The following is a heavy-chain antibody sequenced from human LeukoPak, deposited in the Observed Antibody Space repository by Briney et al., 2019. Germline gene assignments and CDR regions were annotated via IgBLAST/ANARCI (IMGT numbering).Heavy chain of an antibody. D-gene: IGHD1-26*01. V-gene: IGHV4-59*08. CDR1: GFTFGHYT. CDR3: ARQGSGGRSFDV. Sequence: PGGSLRLSCTASGFTFGHYTMSWVRQPPGKGLEWIGYMYNSGSTNYNPSLKSRVTISIDTSKNQVSLRLSSVTAADTAVYYCARQGSGGRSFDVWGQGTMVTVSS. J-gene: IGHJ3*01. CDR2: MYNSGST.